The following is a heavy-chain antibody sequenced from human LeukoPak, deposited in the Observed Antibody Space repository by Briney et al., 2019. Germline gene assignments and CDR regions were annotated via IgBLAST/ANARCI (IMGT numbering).Heavy chain of an antibody. V-gene: IGHV3-23*01. J-gene: IGHJ6*03. D-gene: IGHD3-10*01. CDR1: GFTISSYA. CDR3: AKKFEQAYRESRLVYYYYYYMDV. CDR2: ISSSRDRT. Sequence: PAVSLSLSCAACGFTISSYAMIWLPHAPGKERVWGIFISSSRDRTYYADSVKGRFTVSRDNSRNTVYLQINSLRAEDTAVYYCAKKFEQAYRESRLVYYYYYYMDVWGKGTTVTVSS.